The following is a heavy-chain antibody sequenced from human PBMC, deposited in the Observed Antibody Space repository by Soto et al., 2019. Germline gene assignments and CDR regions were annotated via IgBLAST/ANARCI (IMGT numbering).Heavy chain of an antibody. Sequence: QVQLQESGPGLVKPSETLSLTCTVSGGSISRCYCSWIRQPAGKGLEWIGRMYTSGSTNYNPSLKSRVTMSVDTSKNQFSLKLSSVNAADTAVYYCASSQGNWLDPWGQGTLVTVSS. J-gene: IGHJ5*02. CDR1: GGSISRCY. CDR3: ASSQGNWLDP. V-gene: IGHV4-4*07. CDR2: MYTSGST.